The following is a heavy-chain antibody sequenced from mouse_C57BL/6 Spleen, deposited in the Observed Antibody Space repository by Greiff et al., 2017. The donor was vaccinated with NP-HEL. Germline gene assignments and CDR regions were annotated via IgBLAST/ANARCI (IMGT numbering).Heavy chain of an antibody. CDR1: GYAFTNYL. V-gene: IGHV1-54*01. Sequence: VQLQQSGAELVRPGTSVKVSCKASGYAFTNYLIEWVKQRPGQGLEWIGVINPGSGGTNYNEKFKGKATLTADKSSSTAYMQLSSLTSEDSAVYFGARSQPPYWYFDVWGTGTTVTVSS. CDR2: INPGSGGT. D-gene: IGHD6-1*01. J-gene: IGHJ1*03. CDR3: ARSQPPYWYFDV.